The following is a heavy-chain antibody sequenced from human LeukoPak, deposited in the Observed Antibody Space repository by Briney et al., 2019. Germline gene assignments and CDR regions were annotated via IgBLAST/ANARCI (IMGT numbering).Heavy chain of an antibody. CDR3: ARDQYSSSSGLNY. J-gene: IGHJ4*02. V-gene: IGHV4-4*02. D-gene: IGHD6-6*01. Sequence: SGALSLTCAVSGGSISSSNWWSWVRQPPGKGLEWIGEIYHSGSTNYNPSLKSRVTISVDTSKNQFSLKLSSVTAADTAVYYCARDQYSSSSGLNYWGQGTLVTVSS. CDR1: GGSISSSNW. CDR2: IYHSGST.